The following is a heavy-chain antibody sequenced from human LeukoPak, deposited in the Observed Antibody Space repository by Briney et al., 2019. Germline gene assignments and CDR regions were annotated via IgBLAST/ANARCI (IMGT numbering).Heavy chain of an antibody. CDR2: ISTSGSTI. Sequence: GGSLRLSCAASGFTFSDYYMSWIRQAPGKGLEWVSYISTSGSTIYYADSVKGRFTISRDNAKNSLYLQMNSLRAEDTAVYYCAGRGSGSYYSPAPDAFDIWGQGTMVTVSS. V-gene: IGHV3-11*04. CDR1: GFTFSDYY. D-gene: IGHD3-10*01. CDR3: AGRGSGSYYSPAPDAFDI. J-gene: IGHJ3*02.